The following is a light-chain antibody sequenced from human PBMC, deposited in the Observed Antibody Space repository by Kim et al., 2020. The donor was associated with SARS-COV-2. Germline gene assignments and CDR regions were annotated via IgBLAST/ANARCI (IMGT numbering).Light chain of an antibody. CDR1: QTISRW. V-gene: IGKV1-12*01. CDR2: STS. Sequence: SASVGDTRTITCRASQTISRWLAWYQQKPGQGPKLLIYSTSRLHSGVPSRFSGSGSATDFTLTINGLQPEDFGTYHCQQASKFPYTFGQGTKLEI. J-gene: IGKJ2*01. CDR3: QQASKFPYT.